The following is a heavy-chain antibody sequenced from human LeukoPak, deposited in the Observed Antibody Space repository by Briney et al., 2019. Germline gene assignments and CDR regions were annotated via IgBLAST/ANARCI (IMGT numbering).Heavy chain of an antibody. CDR3: ARMHITMVRGVIGYYYGMDV. Sequence: SETLSLTCAVYGGSFSGYYWSWIRQPPGKGLEWIGEINHSGSTNYNPSLKSRVTISVDTSKNQFSLKLSSVTAADTAVYYCARMHITMVRGVIGYYYGMDVWGKGTTVTVSS. CDR1: GGSFSGYY. D-gene: IGHD3-10*01. J-gene: IGHJ6*04. CDR2: INHSGST. V-gene: IGHV4-34*01.